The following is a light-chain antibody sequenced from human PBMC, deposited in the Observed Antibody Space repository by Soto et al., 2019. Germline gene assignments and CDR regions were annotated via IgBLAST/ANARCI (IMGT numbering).Light chain of an antibody. J-gene: IGKJ1*01. V-gene: IGKV4-1*01. CDR1: QSVLYSSNNKNY. CDR3: HQYYGSRPRT. CDR2: WGF. Sequence: DIVMTQSPGSLAESLGERATINCKSSQSVLYSSNNKNYLAWYQQKPGQSPKLLISWGFIRESGVPDRFSGSGSGTDFALTISSLQAEDVAVYYCHQYYGSRPRTFGQGTKVEIK.